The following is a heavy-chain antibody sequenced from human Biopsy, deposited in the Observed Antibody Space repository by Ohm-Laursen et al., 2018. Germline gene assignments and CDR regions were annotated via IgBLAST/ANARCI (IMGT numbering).Heavy chain of an antibody. CDR2: IMQDGDT. D-gene: IGHD6-13*01. CDR3: ARGVVMTKYATAWYGLATYPKPSGFEFRALDV. V-gene: IGHV4-34*09. CDR1: GGSFNGYS. Sequence: SQTLSLTCAVSGGSFNGYSWTWIRRSPGKGLERIGQIMQDGDTKYIPSLTSRVTISAATSKNQFSLKLTSLTAADTAVYFCARGVVMTKYATAWYGLATYPKPSGFEFRALDVWGQGTTVTVS. J-gene: IGHJ6*02.